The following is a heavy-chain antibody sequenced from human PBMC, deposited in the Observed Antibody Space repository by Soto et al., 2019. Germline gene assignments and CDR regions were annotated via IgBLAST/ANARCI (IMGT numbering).Heavy chain of an antibody. CDR3: TRLGEYQLLNDY. D-gene: IGHD2-2*01. Sequence: EVQLAESGGGLVQPGGSLKLSCAASGFTFSGSAMHWVRQASGKGLEWVGRIRSKANSYATAYAASVKGRFTISRDDSKNTAYLQMNSLKTEDTAVYYCTRLGEYQLLNDYWGQGTLVTVSS. CDR2: IRSKANSYAT. V-gene: IGHV3-73*01. CDR1: GFTFSGSA. J-gene: IGHJ4*02.